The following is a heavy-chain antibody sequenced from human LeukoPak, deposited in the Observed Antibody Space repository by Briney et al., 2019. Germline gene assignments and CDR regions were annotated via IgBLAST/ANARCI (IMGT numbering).Heavy chain of an antibody. J-gene: IGHJ4*02. CDR2: INPNSGGT. Sequence: ASVKVSCKASGYTFTGYYMHWVRQAPGQGLEWMGWINPNSGGTNYAQKFQGWVTMTRDTSISTAYMELSRLRSDDTAVYYCAREPRRGYSGYGPLGAFDFWGQGTLVTVSS. CDR3: AREPRRGYSGYGPLGAFDF. V-gene: IGHV1-2*04. D-gene: IGHD5-12*01. CDR1: GYTFTGYY.